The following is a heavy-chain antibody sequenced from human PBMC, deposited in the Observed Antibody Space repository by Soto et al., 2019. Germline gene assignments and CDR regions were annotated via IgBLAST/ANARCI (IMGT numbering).Heavy chain of an antibody. CDR2: IVVGSGNT. Sequence: SVKVSCKASGFTFTSSAVQWVRQARGQRLEWIGWIVVGSGNTNYAQKFQERVTITRDMSTSTAYMELSSLRSEDTAVYYCAALVKALVDGMDVWGQGTTVTVSS. J-gene: IGHJ6*02. CDR3: AALVKALVDGMDV. CDR1: GFTFTSSA. D-gene: IGHD1-26*01. V-gene: IGHV1-58*01.